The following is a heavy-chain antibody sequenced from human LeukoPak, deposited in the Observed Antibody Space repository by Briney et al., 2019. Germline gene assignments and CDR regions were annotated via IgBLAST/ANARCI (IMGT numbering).Heavy chain of an antibody. D-gene: IGHD6-19*01. CDR2: IYYSGST. Sequence: SETLSLTCTVSGGSISSSSYYWGWLRQPPGKGLEWIGSIYYSGSTYYNPSLKSRVTISVDTSKNQFSLKLSSVTAADTAVYYCAREFRWLVQTYYDAFDIWGQGTMVTVSS. J-gene: IGHJ3*02. CDR3: AREFRWLVQTYYDAFDI. V-gene: IGHV4-39*07. CDR1: GGSISSSSYY.